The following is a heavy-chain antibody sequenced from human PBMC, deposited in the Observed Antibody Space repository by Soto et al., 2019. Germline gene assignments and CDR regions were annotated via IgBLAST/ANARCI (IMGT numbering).Heavy chain of an antibody. D-gene: IGHD3-22*01. CDR1: VYTFTSYG. V-gene: IGHV1-18*01. CDR2: VNTYNGKT. Sequence: GXSVKVSSKASVYTFTSYGINWVRQAPGQGLEWMGWVNTYNGKTTYAQKLQGRVTMTTDTFTSTAYMELMSLRSDDTAVYYCARDRDSSGSLSGYWGQGTLVTVSS. CDR3: ARDRDSSGSLSGY. J-gene: IGHJ4*02.